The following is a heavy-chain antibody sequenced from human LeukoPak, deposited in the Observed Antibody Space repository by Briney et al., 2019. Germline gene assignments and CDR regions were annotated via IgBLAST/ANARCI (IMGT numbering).Heavy chain of an antibody. CDR1: GFDFSSNW. Sequence: GGFLRLSCAASGFDFSSNWMHWVRHAPGQGLVWVSRIKGDGISTNYADSVKGRFTISRDIAKNTLYLQMNSLRAEDTGVYYCAKDHYWSIDYWGRGTLVTVSS. J-gene: IGHJ4*02. V-gene: IGHV3-74*01. D-gene: IGHD3-3*01. CDR2: IKGDGIST. CDR3: AKDHYWSIDY.